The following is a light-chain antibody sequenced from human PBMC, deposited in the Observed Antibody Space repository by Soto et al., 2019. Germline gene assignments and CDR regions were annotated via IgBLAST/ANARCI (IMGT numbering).Light chain of an antibody. CDR2: ATS. CDR1: ESVSRNY. CDR3: QQYGGVPYT. J-gene: IGKJ2*01. Sequence: EIVLTQSPGTLSLSPGERATLSCRASESVSRNYIAWYQQKPGQAPRLLIFATSNTATGIPDRFGGSGSETEFTLTISRLEPEDFAIYYCQQYGGVPYTFGQGTKLEIK. V-gene: IGKV3-20*01.